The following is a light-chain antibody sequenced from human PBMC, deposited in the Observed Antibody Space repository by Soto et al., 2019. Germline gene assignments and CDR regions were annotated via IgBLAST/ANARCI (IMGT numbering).Light chain of an antibody. J-gene: IGLJ2*01. CDR1: SNDVGTYNL. CDR3: CSYGRSVV. Sequence: QPALTQPASVSGSPGQSITISCTGISNDVGTYNLVSWYQHHPGKAPKLIIYEASKRPSGVPNRFSGSKSGNTASLTISGLHAEDEADYYCCSYGRSVVFGGGTQLTVL. V-gene: IGLV2-23*01. CDR2: EAS.